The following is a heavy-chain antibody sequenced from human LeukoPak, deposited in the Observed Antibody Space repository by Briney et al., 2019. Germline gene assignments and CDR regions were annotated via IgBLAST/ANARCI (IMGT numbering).Heavy chain of an antibody. V-gene: IGHV4-31*03. CDR1: GVSISSGGYY. D-gene: IGHD3-3*01. J-gene: IGHJ6*02. CDR2: IYYSGST. Sequence: SETLSLTCTVSGVSISSGGYYWSWIRQHPGKGLEWIGYIYYSGSTYYNPSLKSRVTISVDTSKNQFSLKLSSVTAADTAVYYCARDGRTIFGAYGMDVWGQGTTVTVSS. CDR3: ARDGRTIFGAYGMDV.